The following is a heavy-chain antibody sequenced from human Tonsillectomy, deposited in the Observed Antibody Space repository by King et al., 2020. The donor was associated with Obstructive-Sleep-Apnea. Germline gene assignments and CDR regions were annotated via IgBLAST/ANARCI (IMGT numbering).Heavy chain of an antibody. CDR2: IIPIFGTA. V-gene: IGHV1-69*12. D-gene: IGHD3-10*01. CDR1: GGTFSSYA. J-gene: IGHJ4*02. Sequence: QLVQSGAEVKKPGSSVKVSCKASGGTFSSYAISWVRQAPGQGLEWMGGIIPIFGTANYAQKFQGRVTITADESTSTAYLELSSLRSEDTAVYYCGRGPYYYGSGSYYQAFDYWGQGTLVTVSS. CDR3: GRGPYYYGSGSYYQAFDY.